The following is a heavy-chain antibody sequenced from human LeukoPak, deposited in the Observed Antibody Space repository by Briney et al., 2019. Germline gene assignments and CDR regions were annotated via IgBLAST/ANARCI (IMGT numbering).Heavy chain of an antibody. D-gene: IGHD3-3*01. CDR1: GYTFTSYY. J-gene: IGHJ6*02. Sequence: ASVTVSCTASGYTFTSYYMHWVRQAPGQGLEWMGIINPSGGSTSYAQKFQGRVTMTRDTSTSTVYMELSSLRSEDTAVYYCARVSAAYYDFWSGYQPPIYYYYGMDVWGQGTTVTVSS. V-gene: IGHV1-46*01. CDR2: INPSGGST. CDR3: ARVSAAYYDFWSGYQPPIYYYYGMDV.